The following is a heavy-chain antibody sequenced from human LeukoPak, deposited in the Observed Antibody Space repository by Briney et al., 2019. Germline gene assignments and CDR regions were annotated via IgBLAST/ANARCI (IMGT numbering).Heavy chain of an antibody. CDR1: GGSISSSSYY. Sequence: SETLSLTCTVSGGSISSSSYYWGWIRQPPGKGLEWIGSIYYSGSTYYNPSLKSRVTISVDTSNNQFSLKLSSVTAADTAVYYCARITHYYDSSGTGEQFDYWGQGTLVTISS. J-gene: IGHJ4*02. CDR3: ARITHYYDSSGTGEQFDY. V-gene: IGHV4-39*07. D-gene: IGHD3-22*01. CDR2: IYYSGST.